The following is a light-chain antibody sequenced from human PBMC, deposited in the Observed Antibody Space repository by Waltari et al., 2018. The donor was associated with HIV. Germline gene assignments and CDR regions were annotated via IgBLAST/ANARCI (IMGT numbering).Light chain of an antibody. CDR2: LGS. J-gene: IGKJ5*01. Sequence: DIVMTPSPLSLPVTPGEPASISCRSSQSLLHSNGYNYLDWYLQKPGQSPQLLIYLGSNRASGVPDRFSGSGSGTDFTLKISRVEAEDVGVYYCMQALQTPITFDQGTRLEIK. V-gene: IGKV2-28*01. CDR3: MQALQTPIT. CDR1: QSLLHSNGYNY.